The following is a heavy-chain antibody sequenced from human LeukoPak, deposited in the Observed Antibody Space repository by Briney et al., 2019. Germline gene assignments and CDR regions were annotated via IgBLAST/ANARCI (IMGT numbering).Heavy chain of an antibody. J-gene: IGHJ6*03. D-gene: IGHD2-2*01. CDR3: ARDVQYCSSTSCYPYYMDV. Sequence: PGGSLRLSCAASGFTFSDHYMDWVRQAPGKGLEWVSSISSSSSYIYYADSVKGRFTISRDNAKNSLYLQMNSLRAEDTAVYYCARDVQYCSSTSCYPYYMDVWGKGTTVTVSS. CDR2: ISSSSSYI. V-gene: IGHV3-21*01. CDR1: GFTFSDHY.